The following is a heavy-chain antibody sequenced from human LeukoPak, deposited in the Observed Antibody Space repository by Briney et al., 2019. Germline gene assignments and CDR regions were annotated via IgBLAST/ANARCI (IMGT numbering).Heavy chain of an antibody. J-gene: IGHJ4*02. D-gene: IGHD5-18*01. CDR1: GFTFSSYG. CDR2: ITSTSSTI. V-gene: IGHV3-48*01. CDR3: ARPVDTSMITGFDL. Sequence: GGSLGLSCAASGFTFSSYGLNWVRQAPGKGLEWVSFITSTSSTIHYAGSVKGRFTISRDNAKNSLYLQMNSLRAEDTAMYYCARPVDTSMITGFDLWGQGTLVTVSS.